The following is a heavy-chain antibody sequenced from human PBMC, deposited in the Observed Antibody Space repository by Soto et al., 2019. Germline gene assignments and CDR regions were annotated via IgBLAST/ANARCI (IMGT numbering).Heavy chain of an antibody. J-gene: IGHJ6*02. CDR1: GFTFSSYS. D-gene: IGHD6-6*01. V-gene: IGHV3-21*01. Sequence: EVQLVESGGGLVKPGGSLRLSCAASGFTFSSYSMNWVRQAPGKGLEWVSSISSSSSYIYYADSVKGRFTISRDNAKNSLYLQMNSLRAEDTAVYYCARDVLNGPILSSSSGMDVWGQGTTVTVSS. CDR3: ARDVLNGPILSSSSGMDV. CDR2: ISSSSSYI.